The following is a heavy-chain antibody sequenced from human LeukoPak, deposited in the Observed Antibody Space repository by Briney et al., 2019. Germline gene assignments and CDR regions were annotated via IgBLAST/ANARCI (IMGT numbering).Heavy chain of an antibody. V-gene: IGHV1-2*02. CDR3: ARPGTSYDFWSGYEGREFWFDP. Sequence: ASVKVSCKASGYTFTGYYMHWVRQAPGQGLEWMGWINPNSGGTNYAQKLQGRVTMTTDTSTSTAYMELRSLRSDDTAVYYCARPGTSYDFWSGYEGREFWFDPWGQGTLVTVSS. D-gene: IGHD3-3*01. J-gene: IGHJ5*02. CDR1: GYTFTGYY. CDR2: INPNSGGT.